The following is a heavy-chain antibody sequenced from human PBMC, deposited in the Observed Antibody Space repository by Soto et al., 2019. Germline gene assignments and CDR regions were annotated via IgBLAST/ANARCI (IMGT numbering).Heavy chain of an antibody. D-gene: IGHD3-10*01. J-gene: IGHJ6*02. CDR1: GFTLSDYY. Sequence: QVQLVESGGHLVEPGGSLRLSCAASGFTLSDYYMTWIRQAPGKGLEWVSYISSNSRYTNYADSVKGRFTISKDNAKKSLYLQMSSLRVEDTAVYYCARHKLYSSGTGAGYGMDVWGQGTTVNVSS. CDR3: ARHKLYSSGTGAGYGMDV. V-gene: IGHV3-11*05. CDR2: ISSNSRYT.